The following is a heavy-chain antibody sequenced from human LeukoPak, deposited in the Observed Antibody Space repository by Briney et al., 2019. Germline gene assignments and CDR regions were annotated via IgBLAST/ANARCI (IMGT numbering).Heavy chain of an antibody. CDR2: ISGSGGST. CDR1: GFTFSSYA. CDR3: ARVGYSGSPGDY. D-gene: IGHD1-26*01. V-gene: IGHV3-23*01. Sequence: GGSLRLSCAPSGFTFSSYAMRWVRQAPGKGLEWVSAISGSGGSTYYADSVKGRFTISRDNSKNTLYLQINSLRAEDTAVYYCARVGYSGSPGDYWGQGTLVTVSS. J-gene: IGHJ4*02.